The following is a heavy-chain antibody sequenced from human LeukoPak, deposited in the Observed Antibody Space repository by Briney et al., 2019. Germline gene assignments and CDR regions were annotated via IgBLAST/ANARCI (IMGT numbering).Heavy chain of an antibody. J-gene: IGHJ4*02. CDR3: ARVQQLAPLIDY. Sequence: GGSLRLSCAASGFTFSSYWMHWVRQAPGKGLVWVSRINSDGSSTSYADSVKGRFTISRDNAKNTLYLQMNSLRAEDTAVYYCARVQQLAPLIDYWGQGTLVTVSS. CDR2: INSDGSST. D-gene: IGHD6-13*01. CDR1: GFTFSSYW. V-gene: IGHV3-74*01.